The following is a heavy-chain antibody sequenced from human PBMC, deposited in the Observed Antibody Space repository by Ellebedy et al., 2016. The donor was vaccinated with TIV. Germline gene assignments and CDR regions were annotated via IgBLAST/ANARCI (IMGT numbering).Heavy chain of an antibody. V-gene: IGHV3-23*01. CDR1: GFTFSNYG. Sequence: PGGSLRLSCVASGFTFSNYGMHWVRQAPGKGLEWVSAISGRGDSTYYADSVKGRFTISRDNSKNTLYLQMNSLRAEDTAVYYCAKDLGTGLRFLEWRLWGQGTLVTVSS. D-gene: IGHD3-3*01. J-gene: IGHJ4*02. CDR2: ISGRGDST. CDR3: AKDLGTGLRFLEWRL.